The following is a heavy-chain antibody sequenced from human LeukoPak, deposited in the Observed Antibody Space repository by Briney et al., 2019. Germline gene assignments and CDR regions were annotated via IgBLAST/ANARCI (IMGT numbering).Heavy chain of an antibody. CDR2: ISHTVTT. CDR3: ARRHGSGVYLDV. J-gene: IGHJ6*03. CDR1: GYSISSGYY. Sequence: PSETLSLTCAVSGYSISSGYYWGWIRQPPGKGLEWIATISHTVTTSYNPSLKSRVTISVDTSKNQFSLRLTSVTAADTAVYFCARRHGSGVYLDVWGKGTTVTVSS. V-gene: IGHV4-38-2*01. D-gene: IGHD2-2*03.